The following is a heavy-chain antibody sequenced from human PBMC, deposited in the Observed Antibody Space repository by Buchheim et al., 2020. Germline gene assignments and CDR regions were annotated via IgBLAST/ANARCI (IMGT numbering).Heavy chain of an antibody. D-gene: IGHD3-10*01. V-gene: IGHV3-23*01. CDR3: AKLGDGAGSYIDS. CDR1: GFSFITYA. Sequence: EVQLLESGGGWEQSGGSLRLSCSASGFSFITYAMTWVRQAPGKGLEWVSHIIGNGGATYYADSVKGRFTISRDNSRNALYLQMDSLEAEDTAIYYCAKLGDGAGSYIDSWGQGTL. CDR2: IIGNGGAT. J-gene: IGHJ4*02.